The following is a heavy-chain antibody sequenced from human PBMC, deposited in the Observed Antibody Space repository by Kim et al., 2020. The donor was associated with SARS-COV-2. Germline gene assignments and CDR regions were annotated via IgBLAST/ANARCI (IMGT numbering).Heavy chain of an antibody. CDR2: IYPGDSDT. V-gene: IGHV5-51*01. J-gene: IGHJ6*03. CDR1: GYSFTSYW. CDR3: ARRVGGDSSSWYFGGYYMDV. Sequence: GEALKISCKGSGYSFTSYWIGWVRQMPGKGLEWMGIIYPGDSDTRYSPSFQGQVTISADKSISTAYLQWSSLKASDTAMYYCARRVGGDSSSWYFGGYYMDVWGKGTTVTVSS. D-gene: IGHD6-13*01.